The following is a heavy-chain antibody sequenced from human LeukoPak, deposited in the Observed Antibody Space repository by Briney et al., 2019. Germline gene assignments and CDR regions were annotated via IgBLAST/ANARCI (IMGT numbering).Heavy chain of an antibody. V-gene: IGHV3-66*01. J-gene: IGHJ4*02. CDR1: GFTVSTNY. Sequence: GGSLRLSCAASGFTVSTNYMSWVRQAPGKGLEWVSVIYSGGSTYYADSVKGRFAISRDNSKNTLYLQMNSLRAEDTAVYYCARREWELSDYWGQGTLVTVSS. CDR2: IYSGGST. D-gene: IGHD1-26*01. CDR3: ARREWELSDY.